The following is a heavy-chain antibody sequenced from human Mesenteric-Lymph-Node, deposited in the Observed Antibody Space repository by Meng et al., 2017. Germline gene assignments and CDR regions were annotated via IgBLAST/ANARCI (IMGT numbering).Heavy chain of an antibody. J-gene: IGHJ3*02. CDR2: IYYSGST. V-gene: IGHV4-39*07. CDR3: ARRLWFGGHDAFDI. D-gene: IGHD3-10*01. Sequence: WVRQSPGKGLEWIGSIYYSGSTYYNPSLKSRVTISVDTSKNQFSLKLSSVTAADTAVYYCARRLWFGGHDAFDIWGQGTMVTVSS.